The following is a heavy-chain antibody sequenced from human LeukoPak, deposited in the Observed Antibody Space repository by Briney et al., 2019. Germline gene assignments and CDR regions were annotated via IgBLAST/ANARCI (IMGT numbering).Heavy chain of an antibody. D-gene: IGHD3-3*01. V-gene: IGHV3-21*01. CDR1: GFTFSSYS. CDR2: ISSSISYI. CDR3: ARIPDYYDFWSGYYGYYYYMDV. J-gene: IGHJ6*03. Sequence: GGSLRLSCAASGFTFSSYSMNWVRQAPGKGLEWVSSISSSISYIYYADSVKGRFTISRDNAKNSLYLQMNSLRAEDTAVYYCARIPDYYDFWSGYYGYYYYMDVWGKGTTVTVSS.